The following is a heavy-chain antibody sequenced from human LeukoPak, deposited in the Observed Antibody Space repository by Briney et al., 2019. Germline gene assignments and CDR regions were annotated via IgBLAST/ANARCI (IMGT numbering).Heavy chain of an antibody. Sequence: GGSLRLSCAASGFTVSSNYMSWVRQAPGKGLEWVSVIYSGGSTYYADSVKGRFTISRDNSKNTLYLQMNSLRAEDTAVYYCARDSSGWSFDYWGQGTLVTVSS. CDR1: GFTVSSNY. D-gene: IGHD6-19*01. CDR2: IYSGGST. J-gene: IGHJ4*02. CDR3: ARDSSGWSFDY. V-gene: IGHV3-53*01.